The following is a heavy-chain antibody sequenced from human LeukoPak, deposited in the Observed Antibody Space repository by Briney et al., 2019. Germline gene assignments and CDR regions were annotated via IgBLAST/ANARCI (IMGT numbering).Heavy chain of an antibody. J-gene: IGHJ6*02. D-gene: IGHD3-16*01. V-gene: IGHV4-34*09. CDR1: GGSFSGYY. CDR2: INHSGST. CDR3: ARVRVFMTRYDGMDV. Sequence: SETLSLTCAVYGGSFSGYYWSWIRQPPGKGLEWIGEINHSGSTYYNPSLKSRVTVSVDTSKNQFSLKLSSVTAADTAVYYCARVRVFMTRYDGMDVWGQGTTVTVSS.